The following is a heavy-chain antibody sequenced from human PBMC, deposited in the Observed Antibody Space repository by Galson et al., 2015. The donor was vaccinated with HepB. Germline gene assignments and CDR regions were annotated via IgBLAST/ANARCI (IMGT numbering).Heavy chain of an antibody. Sequence: SCKASGYTFTSYGITWGRQAPGQGLEWMGWVNTYNGDTNFAQKLQDRVIMTTDTSTSTAYMELRSLRSDDAAVYYCARGGGDVDTGTYYYYYGLDVWGQGTTVIVSS. J-gene: IGHJ6*02. CDR3: ARGGGDVDTGTYYYYYGLDV. D-gene: IGHD5-18*01. CDR2: VNTYNGDT. CDR1: GYTFTSYG. V-gene: IGHV1-18*04.